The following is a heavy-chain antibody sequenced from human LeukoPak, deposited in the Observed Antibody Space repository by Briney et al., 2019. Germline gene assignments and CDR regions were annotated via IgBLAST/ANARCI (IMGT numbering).Heavy chain of an antibody. D-gene: IGHD1-7*01. V-gene: IGHV3-30-3*01. J-gene: IGHJ4*02. CDR3: ARGGNYVGFDY. CDR1: GFTFSSYA. CDR2: ISYDGSNK. Sequence: PGGSLRLSCAASGFTFSSYAMHWVRQAPGKGLEWVAVISYDGSNKYYADSVKGRFTISRDNSKNTLYLQMNSLRAEDTAVYYCARGGNYVGFDYWGQGTLVTVSS.